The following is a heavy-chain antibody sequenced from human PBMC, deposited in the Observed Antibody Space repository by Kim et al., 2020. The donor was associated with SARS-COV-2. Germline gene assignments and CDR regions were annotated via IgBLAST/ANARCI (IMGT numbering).Heavy chain of an antibody. CDR2: IDPSDSYT. V-gene: IGHV5-10-1*01. CDR3: ARDILTGYYNPHPFDY. J-gene: IGHJ4*02. Sequence: GESLKISCKGSGYSFTSYWISWVRQMPGKGLEWMGRIDPSDSYTNYSPSFQGHVTISADKSISTAYLQWSSLKASDTAMYYCARDILTGYYNPHPFDYWGQGTLVTVSS. D-gene: IGHD3-9*01. CDR1: GYSFTSYW.